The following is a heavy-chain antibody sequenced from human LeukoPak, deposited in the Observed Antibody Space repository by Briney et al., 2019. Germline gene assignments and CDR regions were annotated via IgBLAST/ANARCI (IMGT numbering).Heavy chain of an antibody. J-gene: IGHJ4*02. CDR1: GYTFTSYY. CDR2: INPSGGST. Sequence: RASVKVSCKASGYTFTSYYMHWVRHAPGQGLEWMGIINPSGGSTSYAQKFQGRVTTTRDTSTSTVFMELSSLRSDDTAVYYCARGSDEHYFDYWGQGTLVTVPS. CDR3: ARGSDEHYFDY. V-gene: IGHV1-46*01.